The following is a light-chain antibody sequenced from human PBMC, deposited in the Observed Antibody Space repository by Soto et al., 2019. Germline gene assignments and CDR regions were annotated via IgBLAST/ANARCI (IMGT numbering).Light chain of an antibody. J-gene: IGLJ2*01. CDR2: GDN. Sequence: QSVLTQPPSVSGAPGQRVTISCTGSRSNIGATYDVHWYQRLPGKAPKLLIYGDNNRPSGVPDRFSGSKSGPSASLAITGLQAEDEADYYCQSYDSSLSGVVFGGGTKVIVL. V-gene: IGLV1-40*01. CDR1: RSNIGATYD. CDR3: QSYDSSLSGVV.